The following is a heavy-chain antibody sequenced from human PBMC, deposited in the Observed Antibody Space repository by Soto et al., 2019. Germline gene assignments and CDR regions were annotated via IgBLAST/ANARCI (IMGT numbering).Heavy chain of an antibody. J-gene: IGHJ4*01. Sequence: SGPTLVNPTRTLTLTWTFSGFSLTTSEMRVSWIRQASGQALEWLALICWDDDKYYNTSLKTRLTISKDTSKNQVVLTMTNMDPADTATFYCTRSLRRDGDNPYYWGRGTLVNLSS. CDR2: ICWDDDK. CDR1: GFSLTTSEMR. V-gene: IGHV2-70*01. CDR3: TRSLRRDGDNPYY.